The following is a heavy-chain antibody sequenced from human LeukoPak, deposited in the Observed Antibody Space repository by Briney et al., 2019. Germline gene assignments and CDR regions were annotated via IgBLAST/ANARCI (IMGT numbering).Heavy chain of an antibody. Sequence: ASVKVSCKASGYTFTSYDINWVRQATGQGLEWMGWMNPNSGNTGYAQKFQGRVTITRNTSISTAYTELSSLRSEDTAVYYCARGLYCSGGSCYDPFDYWGQGTLVTVSS. D-gene: IGHD2-15*01. CDR3: ARGLYCSGGSCYDPFDY. V-gene: IGHV1-8*03. CDR1: GYTFTSYD. CDR2: MNPNSGNT. J-gene: IGHJ4*02.